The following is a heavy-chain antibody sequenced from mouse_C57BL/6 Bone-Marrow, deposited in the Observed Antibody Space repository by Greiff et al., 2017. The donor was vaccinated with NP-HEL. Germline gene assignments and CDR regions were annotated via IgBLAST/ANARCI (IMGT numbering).Heavy chain of an antibody. V-gene: IGHV10-1*01. CDR1: GFSFTTYA. D-gene: IGHD1-1*01. J-gene: IGHJ1*03. Sequence: VQLVESGGGLVQPKGSLKLSCAASGFSFTTYAMNWVRQAPGKGLEWVARIRSKSNNYATYYADSVKDRFTISRDDSESMLYLQMNNLKTEDTAVYYCVRQVSDATELEGYFYVWGTGTTVTVSS. CDR2: IRSKSNNYAT. CDR3: VRQVSDATELEGYFYV.